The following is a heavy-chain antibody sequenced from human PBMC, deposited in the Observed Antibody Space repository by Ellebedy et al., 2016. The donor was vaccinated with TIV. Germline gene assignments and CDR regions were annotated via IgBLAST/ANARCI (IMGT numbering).Heavy chain of an antibody. D-gene: IGHD1-1*01. CDR3: AKQSVTWKSWFDP. CDR1: GGSISGTYTSYY. J-gene: IGHJ5*02. V-gene: IGHV4-39*01. CDR2: ISYTGST. Sequence: SETLSLXXNVSGGSISGTYTSYYWGWIRQSPGKGLECIGSISYTGSTYYKPSLKSRVIISRDTSKNHFSLKLGSVTVDDTAVYYCAKQSVTWKSWFDPWGQGILVTVSS.